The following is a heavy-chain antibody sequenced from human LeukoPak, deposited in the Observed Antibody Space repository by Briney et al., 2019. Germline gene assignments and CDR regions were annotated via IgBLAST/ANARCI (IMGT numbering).Heavy chain of an antibody. CDR2: INHSGST. V-gene: IGHV4-34*01. CDR3: AGSIAARLDY. D-gene: IGHD6-6*01. J-gene: IGHJ4*02. CDR1: GGSFSDYY. Sequence: SETLSLTCAVYGGSFSDYYWSWIRQPPGKGLEWIGEINHSGSTNYNPSLKSRVTISADTSKNQFSLKLSSVTAADTAVYYCAGSIAARLDYWGQGTLDPVFS.